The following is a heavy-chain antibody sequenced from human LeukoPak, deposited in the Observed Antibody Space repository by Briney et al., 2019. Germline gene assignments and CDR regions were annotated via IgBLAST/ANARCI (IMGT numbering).Heavy chain of an antibody. CDR2: IKQDGSEK. Sequence: GGSLRLSCAASGFTFSSSWMSWVRQAPGKGLEWVANIKQDGSEKYYVDSVKGRFTISRDNAKNSLYLQMNSLRAEDTAVYYCARVQARYYDSSGYSDYWGQGTLVTVSS. D-gene: IGHD3-22*01. V-gene: IGHV3-7*04. J-gene: IGHJ4*02. CDR1: GFTFSSSW. CDR3: ARVQARYYDSSGYSDY.